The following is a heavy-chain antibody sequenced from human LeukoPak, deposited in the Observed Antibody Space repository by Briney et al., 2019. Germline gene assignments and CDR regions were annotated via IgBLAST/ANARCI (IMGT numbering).Heavy chain of an antibody. D-gene: IGHD3-22*01. Sequence: GGSLRLSCAASGFTFSSYAMSWVRQAPGKGLEWVSAISGSGGSTYYADSVKGRFTISRDNSKNTLYLQMNSLRAEDTAMYYCAKDPSSFYYDSSGYYGDYWGQGTLVTVSS. J-gene: IGHJ4*02. CDR3: AKDPSSFYYDSSGYYGDY. CDR1: GFTFSSYA. CDR2: ISGSGGST. V-gene: IGHV3-23*01.